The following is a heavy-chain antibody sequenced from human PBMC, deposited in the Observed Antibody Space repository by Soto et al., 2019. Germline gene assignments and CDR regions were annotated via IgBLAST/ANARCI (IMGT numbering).Heavy chain of an antibody. CDR2: IYYSGST. J-gene: IGHJ3*02. V-gene: IGHV4-39*01. D-gene: IGHD2-2*01. CDR3: ASLLGYCSSTSCYFSAFDI. Sequence: PSETLSLTCTVSGGSISSSSYYWGWIRQPPGKGMVCIGNIYYSGSTYYNPSLKSRVTISVDTSKNHFSLKLSSVTAADTAVYYCASLLGYCSSTSCYFSAFDIWGQGTMVTVSS. CDR1: GGSISSSSYY.